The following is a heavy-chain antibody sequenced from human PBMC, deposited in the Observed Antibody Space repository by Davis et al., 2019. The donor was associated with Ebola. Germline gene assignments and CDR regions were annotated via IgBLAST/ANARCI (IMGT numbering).Heavy chain of an antibody. Sequence: ASVKVSCKASGGTLSRYTISWVRQAPGQGLEWMGWISAYNGNTNFAQRFQGRVTLTTDTSANIVYMELRRLTFGDTAVYYCARDYYYDSSGDIFDAWGQGTMVSVSS. J-gene: IGHJ3*01. D-gene: IGHD3-22*01. CDR3: ARDYYYDSSGDIFDA. V-gene: IGHV1-18*01. CDR2: ISAYNGNT. CDR1: GGTLSRYT.